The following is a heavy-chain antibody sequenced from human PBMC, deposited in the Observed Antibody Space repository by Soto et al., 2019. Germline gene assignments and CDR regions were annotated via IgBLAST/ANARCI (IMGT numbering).Heavy chain of an antibody. Sequence: QVHLIQSGAEVKKPGSSVKVSCKAAGGTFNTYTIFWVRQAPGHGLEWMGRIIPMLPVTNSAQKFQGRLTLTAHKATGTAFMELTSLTSDDMAVYYCSIGSWSAETFDVWGQGTMVTVSS. CDR3: SIGSWSAETFDV. V-gene: IGHV1-69*02. J-gene: IGHJ3*01. D-gene: IGHD2-2*01. CDR2: IIPMLPVT. CDR1: GGTFNTYT.